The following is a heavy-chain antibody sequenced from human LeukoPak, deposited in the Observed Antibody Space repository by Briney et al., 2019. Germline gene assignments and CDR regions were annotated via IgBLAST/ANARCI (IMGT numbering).Heavy chain of an antibody. CDR1: GFTSSSYA. J-gene: IGHJ4*02. CDR2: ISYDGSNK. V-gene: IGHV3-30*04. Sequence: GGSLRLSCAASGFTSSSYAMHWVRQAPGKGLEWVAVISYDGSNKYYADSVKGRFTISRDNSKNTLYLQMNSLRAEDTAVYYCARVGYSGYEGPYYFDYWGQGTLVTVSS. CDR3: ARVGYSGYEGPYYFDY. D-gene: IGHD5-12*01.